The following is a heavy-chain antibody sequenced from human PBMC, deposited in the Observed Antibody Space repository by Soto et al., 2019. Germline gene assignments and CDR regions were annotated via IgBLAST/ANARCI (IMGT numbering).Heavy chain of an antibody. Sequence: GGSLRLSCAASGFTFSSYAMSWVRQAPGKGLEWVSAISGSGGSTYYADSVKGRFTISRDNSKNTLYLQMNSLRAEDTAVYYCEKGGPTNYYCYYMSFWAKGTTVPVSS. CDR1: GFTFSSYA. V-gene: IGHV3-23*01. J-gene: IGHJ6*03. D-gene: IGHD5-12*01. CDR3: EKGGPTNYYCYYMSF. CDR2: ISGSGGST.